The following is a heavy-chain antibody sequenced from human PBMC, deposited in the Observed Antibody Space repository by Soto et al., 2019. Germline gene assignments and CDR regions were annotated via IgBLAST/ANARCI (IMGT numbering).Heavy chain of an antibody. CDR3: ARDRVITFGGVIVRDDAFDI. V-gene: IGHV1-18*01. J-gene: IGHJ3*02. CDR2: ISAYNGNT. D-gene: IGHD3-16*02. Sequence: GASVKVSCKASGYTFTSYGISWVRQAPGRGLEWMGWISAYNGNTNYAQKLQGRVTMTTDTSTSTAYMELRSLRSDDTAVYYCARDRVITFGGVIVRDDAFDIWGQGTMVTVSS. CDR1: GYTFTSYG.